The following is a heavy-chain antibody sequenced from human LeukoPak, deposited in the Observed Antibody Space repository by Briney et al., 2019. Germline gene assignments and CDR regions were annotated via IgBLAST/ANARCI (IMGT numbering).Heavy chain of an antibody. J-gene: IGHJ4*02. CDR2: IKQDGSEK. Sequence: GGSLRLSCAVSGFTFSNYWMSWVRQAPGKGLEWVANIKQDGSEKYYVDSVEGRFTISRDNSKNTLYLQMNSLRAEDTAVYYCAKDSDGDVEYYFDYWGQGTLVTVSS. V-gene: IGHV3-7*01. D-gene: IGHD4-17*01. CDR3: AKDSDGDVEYYFDY. CDR1: GFTFSNYW.